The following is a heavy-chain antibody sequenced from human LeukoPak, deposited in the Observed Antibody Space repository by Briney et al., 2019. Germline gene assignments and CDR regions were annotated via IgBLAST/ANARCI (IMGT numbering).Heavy chain of an antibody. J-gene: IGHJ3*02. D-gene: IGHD2-2*01. CDR3: AKDTFIRAAPVVGMSSHAFDI. CDR2: ISGSGGST. V-gene: IGHV3-23*01. CDR1: GFTFSSYA. Sequence: GGSLRLSCAASGFTFSSYAMSWVRQAPGKGLEWVSAISGSGGSTYYADSVKGRFTISRDNSKNTLYLQMNSLRAEDTAVYYCAKDTFIRAAPVVGMSSHAFDIWGQGTMATVSS.